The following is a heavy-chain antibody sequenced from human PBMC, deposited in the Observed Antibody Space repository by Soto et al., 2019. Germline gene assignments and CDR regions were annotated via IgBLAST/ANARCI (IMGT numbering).Heavy chain of an antibody. Sequence: QVQLVESGGGVVQPGRSLRLSCAASGFTFSSYGMHWVRQAPGKGLEWVAVISSDGSNKYYADSVKGRFTISRDNSKNTLYLQMNSLRAEDTAVYYCAKDFSGGSYYTADYWGQGTLVTVSS. CDR1: GFTFSSYG. CDR2: ISSDGSNK. V-gene: IGHV3-30*18. J-gene: IGHJ4*02. D-gene: IGHD1-26*01. CDR3: AKDFSGGSYYTADY.